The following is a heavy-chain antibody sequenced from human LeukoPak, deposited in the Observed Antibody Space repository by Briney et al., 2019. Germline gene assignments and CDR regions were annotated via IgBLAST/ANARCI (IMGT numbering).Heavy chain of an antibody. J-gene: IGHJ4*02. CDR1: GFTFSDYY. D-gene: IGHD6-19*01. CDR2: ISSSSSYT. Sequence: PGGSLRLSCAASGFTFSDYYMSWIRRAPGKGLEWVSYISSSSSYTNYADSVKGRFTISRDNAKNSLYLQMNSLRAEDTAVYYCARDLDGYSSLNYFDYWGQGTLVTVSS. CDR3: ARDLDGYSSLNYFDY. V-gene: IGHV3-11*06.